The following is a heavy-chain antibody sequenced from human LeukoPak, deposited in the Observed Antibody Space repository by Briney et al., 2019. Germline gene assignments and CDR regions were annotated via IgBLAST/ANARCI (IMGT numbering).Heavy chain of an antibody. J-gene: IGHJ4*02. V-gene: IGHV4-61*02. CDR2: IYTSGST. CDR3: ARDLNGSGSSDY. D-gene: IGHD3-10*01. Sequence: SETLSLTCTVSGGSISSGSYYWSWIRQPAGKGLEWIGRIYTSGSTNYNPSLKSRVTISVDTSKNQFSLKLSSVTAADTAVYYCARDLNGSGSSDYWGQGTLVTVSS. CDR1: GGSISSGSYY.